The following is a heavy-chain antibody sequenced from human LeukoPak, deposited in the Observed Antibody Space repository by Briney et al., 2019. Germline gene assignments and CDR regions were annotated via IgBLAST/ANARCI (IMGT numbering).Heavy chain of an antibody. CDR1: GFTFSGSA. CDR2: IRSKANSYAT. D-gene: IGHD2-2*03. Sequence: PGGSLKLSCAASGFTFSGSAMHWVRQASGKGLEWVGRIRSKANSYATAYAASVKGRLTISRVDSKNTAYLQMNSLKTEDTAVYYCTRLDIVVVPADNDAFDIWGQGTMVTVSS. CDR3: TRLDIVVVPADNDAFDI. V-gene: IGHV3-73*01. J-gene: IGHJ3*02.